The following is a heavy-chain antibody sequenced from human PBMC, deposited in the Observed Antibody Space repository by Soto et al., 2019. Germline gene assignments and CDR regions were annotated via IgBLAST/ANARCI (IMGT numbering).Heavy chain of an antibody. V-gene: IGHV3-7*01. CDR1: GVTISNYW. Sequence: RHPCVGSGVTISNYWMNWVRQTPGKGLEWVANIKPDGSAKAYVDSVKGRFTVSRDNAKNSLYLQMNSLRAEDTAVYFCAAWDISNLWGQGTLVTVSS. J-gene: IGHJ4*02. CDR3: AAWDISNL. D-gene: IGHD2-15*01. CDR2: IKPDGSAK.